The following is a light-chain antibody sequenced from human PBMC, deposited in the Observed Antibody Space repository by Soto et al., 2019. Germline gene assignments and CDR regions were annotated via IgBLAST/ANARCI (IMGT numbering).Light chain of an antibody. CDR3: QQGSNWPPT. Sequence: EIGLTQSPAALSLYPWERATLPCMASQSVSNYLSWYQQKPGQAPRLLIYDASNRATGIPARFSGSGSGTDFTLTISSLEPEDFSVYYCQQGSNWPPTFGQGTRLEIK. CDR1: QSVSNY. CDR2: DAS. J-gene: IGKJ5*01. V-gene: IGKV3-11*01.